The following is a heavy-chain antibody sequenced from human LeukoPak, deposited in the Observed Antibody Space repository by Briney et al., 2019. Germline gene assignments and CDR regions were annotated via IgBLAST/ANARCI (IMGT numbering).Heavy chain of an antibody. CDR2: IIPIFDTA. D-gene: IGHD3-10*01. CDR3: ARVHGSGSYYPFDY. V-gene: IGHV1-69*13. J-gene: IGHJ4*02. Sequence: ASVKVSCKASGGTFSSYAISWVRQAPGQGLEWMGGIIPIFDTANYAQKFQGRVTITADESTSTAYMELSSLRSEDTAVYYCARVHGSGSYYPFDYWGQGTLVTVSS. CDR1: GGTFSSYA.